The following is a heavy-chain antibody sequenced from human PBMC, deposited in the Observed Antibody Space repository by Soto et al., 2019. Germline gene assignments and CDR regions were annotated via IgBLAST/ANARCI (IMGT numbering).Heavy chain of an antibody. D-gene: IGHD4-17*01. CDR3: ARVLGSTVTTDDYYYYMDV. CDR1: GYTFTSYD. J-gene: IGHJ6*03. CDR2: MNPNSGNT. V-gene: IGHV1-8*01. Sequence: QVQLVQSGAEVKKPGASVKVSCKASGYTFTSYDINWVRQATGQGLEWMGWMNPNSGNTGYAQKFQGRVTMTRNTSISTAYMELSSLRSEDTAVYYCARVLGSTVTTDDYYYYMDVWGKGTTVTVSS.